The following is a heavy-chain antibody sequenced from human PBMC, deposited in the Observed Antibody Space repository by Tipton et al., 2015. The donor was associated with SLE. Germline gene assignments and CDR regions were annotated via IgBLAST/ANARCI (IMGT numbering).Heavy chain of an antibody. J-gene: IGHJ6*03. Sequence: TLSLTCTVSGGSISSSSYYWGWIRQPPGKGLEWIGYIYYSGSTNYNPSLKSRVTISVDTSKNQFSLKLSSVTAADKAVYYCARGPRDYYYYMDVWGKGTTVTVSS. V-gene: IGHV4-61*05. CDR1: GGSISSSSYY. CDR2: IYYSGST. CDR3: ARGPRDYYYYMDV.